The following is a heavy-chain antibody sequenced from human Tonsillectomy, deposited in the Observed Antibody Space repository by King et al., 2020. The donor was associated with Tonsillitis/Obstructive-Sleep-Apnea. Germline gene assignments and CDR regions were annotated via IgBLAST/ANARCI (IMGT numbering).Heavy chain of an antibody. J-gene: IGHJ4*02. D-gene: IGHD1-20*01. CDR1: GESFSGHY. CDR2: INHSGST. V-gene: IGHV4-34*01. Sequence: VQLQQWGAGPLKPSETLSLTCAVYGESFSGHYWSWIRQPPGKGLEWIGEINHSGSTNYNPSLKSRVSISVDTSKNQFSLNLRSVTAADTAVYYCARRHSVTVVPFDYWGQGTLVTASS. CDR3: ARRHSVTVVPFDY.